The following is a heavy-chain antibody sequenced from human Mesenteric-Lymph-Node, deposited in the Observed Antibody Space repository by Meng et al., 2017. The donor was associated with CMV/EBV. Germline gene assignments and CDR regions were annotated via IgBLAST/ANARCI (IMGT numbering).Heavy chain of an antibody. CDR2: ISGSGGST. V-gene: IGHV3-23*01. CDR3: AKSTIFGVVGYYFDY. J-gene: IGHJ4*02. CDR1: RFTFSSYA. Sequence: GESLKISCAASRFTFSSYAMSWVRQAPGKGLEWVSAISGSGGSTYYADSVKGRFTISRDNSKNTLYLQMNSLRAEDTAVYYCAKSTIFGVVGYYFDYWGQGTLVTVSS. D-gene: IGHD3-3*01.